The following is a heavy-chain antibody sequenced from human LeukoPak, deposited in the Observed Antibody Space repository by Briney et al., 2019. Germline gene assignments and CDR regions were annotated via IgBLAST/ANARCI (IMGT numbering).Heavy chain of an antibody. CDR1: GGSISNYY. CDR3: ARLGLDTLDLDY. Sequence: SETLSLTCTVSGGSISNYYWSWIRQPPGKGLEWIGYIYYSGSTNYNPSLKSRVTISVDTSKNQFSLKLSSVTAADTAVYYCARLGLDTLDLDYWGQGTLVTVSS. CDR2: IYYSGST. V-gene: IGHV4-59*01. J-gene: IGHJ4*02. D-gene: IGHD5-18*01.